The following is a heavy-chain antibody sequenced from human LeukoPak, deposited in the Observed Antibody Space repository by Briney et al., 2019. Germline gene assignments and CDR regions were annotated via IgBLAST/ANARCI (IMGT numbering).Heavy chain of an antibody. D-gene: IGHD2-2*01. J-gene: IGHJ5*02. V-gene: IGHV1-24*01. Sequence: ASVKVSCKVSGYTLTELSMHWVRQAPGKGLEWMGGFDPEAGETIYAQKFQGRVTMTEDTSTDTAYMELSSLRSEDTAVYYCATSPRIVVVPAAMIRWFDPWGQGTLVTVSS. CDR1: GYTLTELS. CDR3: ATSPRIVVVPAAMIRWFDP. CDR2: FDPEAGET.